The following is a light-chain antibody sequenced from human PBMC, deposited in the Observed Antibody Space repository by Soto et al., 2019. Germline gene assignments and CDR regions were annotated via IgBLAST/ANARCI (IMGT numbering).Light chain of an antibody. V-gene: IGLV2-14*01. J-gene: IGLJ1*01. CDR1: SSDVGGYNY. CDR3: SSYTGSSTFV. Sequence: QSVLTQPASVSESPGQSITISCTGTSSDVGGYNYVSWYQQLPGKAPKLMIYDVNDRPSGVSNRFSGSKSGNTASLTISGLQAEDEADYYCSSYTGSSTFVFGTGTKVPVL. CDR2: DVN.